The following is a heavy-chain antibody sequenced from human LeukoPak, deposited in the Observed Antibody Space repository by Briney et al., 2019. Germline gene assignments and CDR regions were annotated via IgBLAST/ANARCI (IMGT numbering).Heavy chain of an antibody. CDR3: ARTGETYYYDSSGYYD. D-gene: IGHD3-22*01. J-gene: IGHJ4*02. CDR1: GGSISSYY. CDR2: IYYSGST. V-gene: IGHV4-59*01. Sequence: SETLSLTCTVSGGSISSYYWSWIRQPPGKGLEWIGYIYYSGSTNYNPSLKSRVTISVDTSKNQFSLKLSSVTAADTAVYYCARTGETYYYDSSGYYDWGQGTLVTVSS.